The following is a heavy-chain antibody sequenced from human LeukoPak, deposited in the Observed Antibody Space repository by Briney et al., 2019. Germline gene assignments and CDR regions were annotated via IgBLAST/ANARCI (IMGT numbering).Heavy chain of an antibody. D-gene: IGHD3-3*01. CDR2: IYHSGST. J-gene: IGHJ3*02. CDR1: GGSISSGGYY. V-gene: IGHV4-30-2*01. Sequence: SETLSLTCTVSGGSISSGGYYWSWIRQPPGKGLEWIGYIYHSGSTYYNPSLKSRVTISVDRSKNQFSLKLSSVTAADTAVYYCARHDPVDTIFGVVARGAFDIWGQGTMVTVSS. CDR3: ARHDPVDTIFGVVARGAFDI.